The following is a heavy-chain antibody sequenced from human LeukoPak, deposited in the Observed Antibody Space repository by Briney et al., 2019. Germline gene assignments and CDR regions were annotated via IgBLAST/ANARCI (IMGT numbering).Heavy chain of an antibody. CDR3: ARVSLRVTRYDY. D-gene: IGHD5-18*01. CDR2: ISGYGDKT. V-gene: IGHV3-23*01. CDR1: GFTFSDCA. J-gene: IGHJ4*02. Sequence: TGGSLRLSCAASGFTFSDCAMSWVRQAPGKGLEWVSDISGYGDKTYYVDSVKGRFTISRGNSKNTLYLQMNSLRAEDTAVYYCARVSLRVTRYDYWGQGTLVTVSS.